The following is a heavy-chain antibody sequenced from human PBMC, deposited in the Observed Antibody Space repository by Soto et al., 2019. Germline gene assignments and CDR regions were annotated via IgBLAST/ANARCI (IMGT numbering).Heavy chain of an antibody. CDR3: AKDTYDSSGYYYVRAGSYFDY. CDR2: ISYDGSNK. J-gene: IGHJ4*02. CDR1: GFTFSSYG. D-gene: IGHD3-22*01. V-gene: IGHV3-30*18. Sequence: GGSLRLSCAASGFTFSSYGMHWVRQAPGKGLEWVAVISYDGSNKYYADSVKGRFTISRDNSKNTLYLQMNSLRAEDTAVYYCAKDTYDSSGYYYVRAGSYFDYWGQGTLVTVSS.